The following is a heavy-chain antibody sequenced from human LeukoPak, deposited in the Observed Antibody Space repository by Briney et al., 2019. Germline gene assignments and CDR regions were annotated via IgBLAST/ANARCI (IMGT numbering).Heavy chain of an antibody. D-gene: IGHD6-19*01. CDR3: AREGIAVAGTFHYYGMDV. J-gene: IGHJ6*02. Sequence: GGSLRLSCAAPGFTFSSYAMHWVRQAPGKGLEWVAVISYDGSNKYYADSVKGRFTISRDNSKNTLYLQVNSLRAEDTAVYYCAREGIAVAGTFHYYGMDVWGQGTTVTVSS. CDR1: GFTFSSYA. CDR2: ISYDGSNK. V-gene: IGHV3-30-3*01.